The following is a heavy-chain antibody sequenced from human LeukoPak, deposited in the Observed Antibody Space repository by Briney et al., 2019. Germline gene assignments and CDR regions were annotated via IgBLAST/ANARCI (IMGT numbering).Heavy chain of an antibody. D-gene: IGHD6-13*01. CDR2: IIPIFGTA. CDR1: GGIFSSYA. CDR3: ARERQQLPGFDY. Sequence: SVKVSCTASGGIFSSYAISWVRQAPGQGLEWMGGIIPIFGTANYAQKFQGRVTITADESTTTAYMELSSLRSEDTAVYYCARERQQLPGFDYWGQGTLVTVSS. J-gene: IGHJ4*02. V-gene: IGHV1-69*13.